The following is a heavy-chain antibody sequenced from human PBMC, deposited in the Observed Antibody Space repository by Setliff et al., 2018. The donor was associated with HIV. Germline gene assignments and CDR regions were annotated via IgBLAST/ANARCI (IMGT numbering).Heavy chain of an antibody. CDR1: GFTFSDYY. J-gene: IGHJ4*02. Sequence: GGSLRLSCAASGFTFSDYYMSWLRQAPGKGLEWVSYISRDGNTIYYADSVKGRFTISRDNAKNSLYLQLNSRRDEDAAVYYCASSPSWGTYRYGLDYWGQGTLVTVSS. CDR3: ASSPSWGTYRYGLDY. CDR2: ISRDGNTI. D-gene: IGHD3-16*02. V-gene: IGHV3-11*04.